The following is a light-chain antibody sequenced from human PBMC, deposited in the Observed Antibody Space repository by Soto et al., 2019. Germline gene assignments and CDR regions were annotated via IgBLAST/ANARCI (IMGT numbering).Light chain of an antibody. J-gene: IGLJ1*01. V-gene: IGLV1-51*01. Sequence: QSVLTQPPSVSAAPGQKVTISCSGSSSNIGNNYVSWYQQLQGTAPKLLIYDNNKRPSGIPDRFSGSKSGTSATLGITGLQTEDEADYCCQSYATGLSVLYVFGTGTKVTVL. CDR2: DNN. CDR3: QSYATGLSVLYV. CDR1: SSNIGNNY.